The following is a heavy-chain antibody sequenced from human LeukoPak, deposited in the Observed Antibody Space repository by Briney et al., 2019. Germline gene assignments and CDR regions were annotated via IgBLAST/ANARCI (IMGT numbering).Heavy chain of an antibody. CDR3: ARDSYYDTSGYFNDTFDM. D-gene: IGHD3-22*01. Sequence: SETLSLTCTVSGVSISSYYWSWIRQPPGKGLEWIWHISDSGDTNYNPSLKSRVTISVDTSKKPFSLKLSSVTTADTAVYYCARDSYYDTSGYFNDTFDMWGQGTLVTVSS. J-gene: IGHJ3*02. CDR1: GVSISSYY. CDR2: ISDSGDT. V-gene: IGHV4-59*01.